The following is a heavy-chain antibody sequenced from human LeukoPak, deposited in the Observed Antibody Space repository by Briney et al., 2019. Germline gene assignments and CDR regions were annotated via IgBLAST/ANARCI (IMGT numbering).Heavy chain of an antibody. J-gene: IGHJ4*02. CDR2: VSSSGNSI. CDR3: SRRQLADY. Sequence: PGGSLRLSCAASGFTFSSYEMNWVRQAPGKGLEWVSYVSSSGNSILYADSVRGRFTISRDDAKNSLYLQMNSLRVEDTAVYYCSRRQLADYWGQGTLVTVSS. CDR1: GFTFSSYE. D-gene: IGHD6-13*01. V-gene: IGHV3-48*03.